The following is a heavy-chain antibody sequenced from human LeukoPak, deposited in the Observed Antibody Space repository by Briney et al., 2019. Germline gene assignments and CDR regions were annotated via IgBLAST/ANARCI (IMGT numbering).Heavy chain of an antibody. CDR2: IYYSGST. Sequence: SETLSLTCSVYDGSVSLYYWSWIRQPPGKGLEWIGYIYYSGSTNYNPSLKSRVTISIDTSKNEFSLKLTSVTAADTAVYYCAREANYYGSGSYFEGTFDYWGQGSLVTVSS. J-gene: IGHJ4*02. CDR3: AREANYYGSGSYFEGTFDY. D-gene: IGHD3-10*01. CDR1: DGSVSLYY. V-gene: IGHV4-59*02.